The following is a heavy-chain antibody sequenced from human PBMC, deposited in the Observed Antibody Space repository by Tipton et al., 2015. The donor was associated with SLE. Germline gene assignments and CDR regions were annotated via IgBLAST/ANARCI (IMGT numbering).Heavy chain of an antibody. V-gene: IGHV4-31*03. CDR1: GISITSGGFY. CDR2: VYFGGHI. Sequence: TLSLTCTVSGISITSGGFYWSWIRQHPGRGLEWIGDVYFGGHIYYNSSLRSRVTISVDTSKSQFSLTLSSVAAADTAVYYCARDRATGGDSVRYFDLWGRGTLVTVSP. D-gene: IGHD4-23*01. J-gene: IGHJ2*01. CDR3: ARDRATGGDSVRYFDL.